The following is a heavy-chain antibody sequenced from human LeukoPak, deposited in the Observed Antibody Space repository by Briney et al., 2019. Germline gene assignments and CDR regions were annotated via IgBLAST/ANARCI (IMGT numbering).Heavy chain of an antibody. CDR2: FDPEDGET. CDR3: ATDTSGSYYILSY. J-gene: IGHJ4*02. Sequence: WASVKVSCKVSGYTLTELSMHWVRQAPGKGLEWMGGFDPEDGETIYAQKFQGRVTMTEDTSTDTAYMDLSSLRSDDTALYYCATDTSGSYYILSYWGQGTLVTVSS. V-gene: IGHV1-24*01. D-gene: IGHD1-26*01. CDR1: GYTLTELS.